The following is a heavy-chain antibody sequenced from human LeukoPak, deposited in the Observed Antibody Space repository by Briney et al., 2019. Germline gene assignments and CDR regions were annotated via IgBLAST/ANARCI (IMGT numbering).Heavy chain of an antibody. V-gene: IGHV1-2*02. CDR3: ARSPTIADAFAI. CDR1: GYSFTGYY. CDR2: INPKFGGT. D-gene: IGHD3-9*01. Sequence: ASVKVSCKASGYSFTGYYIHWARQAPGQGLEWMGWINPKFGGTNYAQNFQGRLTLTRDTSISTAYMELSRLRSDDTAMYYCARSPTIADAFAIWGRGTMVTVSS. J-gene: IGHJ3*02.